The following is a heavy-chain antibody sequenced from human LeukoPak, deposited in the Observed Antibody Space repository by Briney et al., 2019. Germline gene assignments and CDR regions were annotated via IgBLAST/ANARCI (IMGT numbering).Heavy chain of an antibody. D-gene: IGHD4-17*01. V-gene: IGHV1-18*01. CDR2: ISAYNGNT. Sequence: GGSMKVSCKASGYTFTSYGISWVRQAPGQGLEWMGWISAYNGNTNYAQKLQGRVTMTTDTSTSTAYMELRSLRSDDTAVYYCARHDYGDYSAFDIWGQGTMVTVSS. CDR3: ARHDYGDYSAFDI. CDR1: GYTFTSYG. J-gene: IGHJ3*02.